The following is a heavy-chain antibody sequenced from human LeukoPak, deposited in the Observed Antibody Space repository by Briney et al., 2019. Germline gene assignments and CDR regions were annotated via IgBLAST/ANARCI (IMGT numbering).Heavy chain of an antibody. V-gene: IGHV5-51*01. CDR2: IYPDDFDT. CDR1: GYSFTSYW. J-gene: IGHJ5*02. D-gene: IGHD1-26*01. Sequence: GESLKISFKASGYSFTSYWIAWGRPMPGKGLEWMGVIYPDDFDTRYSPSFQGQVTISADKSISTAFLQWSSLKASDTAIYYCARHGKLSASRNWFDPWGQGTLVTVSS. CDR3: ARHGKLSASRNWFDP.